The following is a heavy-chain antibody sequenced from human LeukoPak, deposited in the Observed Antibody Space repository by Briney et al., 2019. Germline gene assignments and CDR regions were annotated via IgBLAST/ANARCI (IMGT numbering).Heavy chain of an antibody. V-gene: IGHV1-8*01. D-gene: IGHD3-10*01. CDR2: MNPNSGNT. CDR3: ARVLSRFGDFDY. Sequence: ASVKVSCKASGYTSTSYDINWVRQATGQGLEWMGWMNPNSGNTGYAQKFQGRVTITRNTSISTAYMELSSLRSEDTAVYYCARVLSRFGDFDYWGQGTLVTVSS. CDR1: GYTSTSYD. J-gene: IGHJ4*02.